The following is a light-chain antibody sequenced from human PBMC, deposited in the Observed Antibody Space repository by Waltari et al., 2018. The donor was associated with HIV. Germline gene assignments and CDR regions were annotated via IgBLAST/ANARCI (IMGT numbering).Light chain of an antibody. V-gene: IGKV1-39*01. J-gene: IGKJ1*01. CDR3: QQSYSLPPT. Sequence: DIQMTKSPSSLSASVGDRVTIPCRASQNISDYLNWYQQRPGKAPILLIYAASTLQSGVPSTFSGSGSGTHFTLTISSLQPGDFGTYYCQQSYSLPPTFGQGTKVEIK. CDR1: QNISDY. CDR2: AAS.